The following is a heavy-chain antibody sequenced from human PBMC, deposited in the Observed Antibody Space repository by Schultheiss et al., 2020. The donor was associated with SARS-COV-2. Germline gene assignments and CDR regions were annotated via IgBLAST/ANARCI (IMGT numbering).Heavy chain of an antibody. J-gene: IGHJ4*02. D-gene: IGHD6-13*01. CDR3: ARAHPYSSSWYGPVDY. Sequence: GESLKISCAASGFTFSSYGMHWVRQAPGKGLEWVAVIWYDGSNKYYADSVKGRFTISRDNSKNTLYLQMNSLRAEDTAVYYCARAHPYSSSWYGPVDYWGQGTLVTVSS. CDR1: GFTFSSYG. V-gene: IGHV3-33*08. CDR2: IWYDGSNK.